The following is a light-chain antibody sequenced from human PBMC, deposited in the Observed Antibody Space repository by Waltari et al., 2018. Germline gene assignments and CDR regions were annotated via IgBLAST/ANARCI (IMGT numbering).Light chain of an antibody. J-gene: IGLJ3*02. CDR2: RNE. CDR3: ATWDDSLSGWV. CDR1: NSNIGKNN. Sequence: QSVVTQPPSASAPPGQRVTMSCSGSNSNIGKNNANWYQHLPGTAPKPLVFRNEQRPTGVPDRCSASRSGTSASLAISGLQFDDEADYYCATWDDSLSGWVFGGGTRLTVL. V-gene: IGLV1-44*01.